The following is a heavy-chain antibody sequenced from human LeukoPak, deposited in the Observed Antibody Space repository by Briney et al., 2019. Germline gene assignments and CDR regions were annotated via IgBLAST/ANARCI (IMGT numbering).Heavy chain of an antibody. V-gene: IGHV3-30*18. CDR1: GFTFSSYA. J-gene: IGHJ4*02. Sequence: GRSLRLSCAASGFTFSSYAMHWLRQAPGKRLEWVAVISYDGSNKYYADSVKGRFTISRDNSKNTLYLQMNSLRAEDTAVYYCAKDYYGPSGGIDYWGQGTLVTVSS. D-gene: IGHD3-10*01. CDR2: ISYDGSNK. CDR3: AKDYYGPSGGIDY.